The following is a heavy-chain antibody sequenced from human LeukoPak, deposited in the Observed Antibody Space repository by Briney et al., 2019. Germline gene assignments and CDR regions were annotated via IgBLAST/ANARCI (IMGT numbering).Heavy chain of an antibody. Sequence: ASVKVSCKASGYTFTSYGISWVRQAPGQGLEWMGWISAYNGNTNYAQKLQGRVTMTTDTSTSTAYMELRSLRSDDTAVYYCARIDIYDSSGPVGYWGQGTLVTVSS. J-gene: IGHJ4*02. D-gene: IGHD3-22*01. CDR2: ISAYNGNT. V-gene: IGHV1-18*01. CDR3: ARIDIYDSSGPVGY. CDR1: GYTFTSYG.